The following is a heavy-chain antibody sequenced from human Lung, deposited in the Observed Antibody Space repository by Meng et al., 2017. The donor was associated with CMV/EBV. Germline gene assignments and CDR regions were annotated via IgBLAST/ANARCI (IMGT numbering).Heavy chain of an antibody. V-gene: IGHV3-30-3*01. CDR1: GFTFSNYA. Sequence: SXAASGFTFSNYAMHWVRQAPGRGLEWVAVTSYDGTDKYYADSVKGRFTISRDNSKNTLILEMNRLKIEDTAVFYCARQDGLKMGGPFFDYWGQGXPVTVSS. J-gene: IGHJ4*02. D-gene: IGHD3-16*01. CDR3: ARQDGLKMGGPFFDY. CDR2: TSYDGTDK.